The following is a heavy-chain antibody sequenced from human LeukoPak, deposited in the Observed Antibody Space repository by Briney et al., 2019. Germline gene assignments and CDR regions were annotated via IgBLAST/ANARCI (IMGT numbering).Heavy chain of an antibody. Sequence: GGSLRLSCAASGFTFSSYAMHWVRQAPGKGLEYVSAISSNGGSTYYANSVKGRFTISRDNSKNTLYLQMGSLRAEDMAVYYCARDHYRALWFGESFEGNWFDPWGQGTLVTVSS. CDR3: ARDHYRALWFGESFEGNWFDP. CDR1: GFTFSSYA. CDR2: ISSNGGST. D-gene: IGHD3-10*01. V-gene: IGHV3-64*01. J-gene: IGHJ5*02.